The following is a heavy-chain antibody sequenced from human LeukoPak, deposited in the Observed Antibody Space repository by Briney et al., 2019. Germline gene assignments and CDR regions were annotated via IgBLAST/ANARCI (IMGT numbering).Heavy chain of an antibody. CDR2: IYYSGST. D-gene: IGHD2-2*01. J-gene: IGHJ5*02. V-gene: IGHV4-39*01. Sequence: SETLSLTCTVSGGSISSSSYYWGWIRQPPGKGLEWIGSIYYSGSTYYNPSLKSRVTISVDTSKNQFSLKLSSVTAADTAVYYCARGHVVPAATLVKKGLNWFDPWGQGTLVTVSS. CDR1: GGSISSSSYY. CDR3: ARGHVVPAATLVKKGLNWFDP.